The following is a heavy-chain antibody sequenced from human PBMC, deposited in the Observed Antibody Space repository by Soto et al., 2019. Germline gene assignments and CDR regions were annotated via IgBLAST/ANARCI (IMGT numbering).Heavy chain of an antibody. CDR2: IHYSGST. Sequence: PSETLSLTCTVSGGSISSGGYYWRWIRQHPGKGLEWIGYIHYSGSTYYNPSLKSGVTISVETSKNQFSLKLSSAPAADTAVYYCSRVRGDIVVVPAAIGIWFDPWGQGTLVTVSS. CDR1: GGSISSGGYY. CDR3: SRVRGDIVVVPAAIGIWFDP. D-gene: IGHD2-2*02. V-gene: IGHV4-31*03. J-gene: IGHJ5*02.